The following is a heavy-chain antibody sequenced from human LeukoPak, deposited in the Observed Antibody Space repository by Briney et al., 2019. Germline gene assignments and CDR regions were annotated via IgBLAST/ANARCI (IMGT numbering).Heavy chain of an antibody. CDR1: GFTFNSYE. CDR3: AREKGDYYDSSGYLRPRYYFDY. CDR2: ISSNGSTI. J-gene: IGHJ4*02. D-gene: IGHD3-22*01. V-gene: IGHV3-48*03. Sequence: PGGSLRLSCAASGFTFNSYEMNWVRQAPGHGLEWVSYISSNGSTIYYADSVKGRFTISRDNAKNTLYLQMNSLRAEDTAVYYCAREKGDYYDSSGYLRPRYYFDYWGQGTLVTVSS.